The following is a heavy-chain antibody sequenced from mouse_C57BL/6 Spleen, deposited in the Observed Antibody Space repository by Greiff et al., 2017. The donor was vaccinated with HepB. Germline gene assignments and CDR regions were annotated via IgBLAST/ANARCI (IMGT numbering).Heavy chain of an antibody. CDR3: ARRGYDYESYAMDY. Sequence: EVQLQQSGPELVKPGDSVKISCKASGYSFTGYFMNWVMQSHGKSLEWIGRINPYNGDTFYNQKFKGKATLTVDKSSSTAHMELRSLTSEDSAVYYCARRGYDYESYAMDYWGQGTSVTVSS. CDR2: INPYNGDT. CDR1: GYSFTGYF. D-gene: IGHD2-4*01. J-gene: IGHJ4*01. V-gene: IGHV1-20*01.